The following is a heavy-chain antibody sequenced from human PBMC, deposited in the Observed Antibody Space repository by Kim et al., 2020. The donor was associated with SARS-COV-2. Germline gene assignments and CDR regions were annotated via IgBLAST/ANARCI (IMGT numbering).Heavy chain of an antibody. D-gene: IGHD4-17*01. J-gene: IGHJ2*01. CDR1: GFTFSIYD. V-gene: IGHV3-13*01. Sequence: GGSLRLSCAASGFTFSIYDFHWVRQAPGKGLEWVSAIGAGHDTYYPGSLRGRFTISRENAKNSLYLQMNSLIVGDTAVYYCAREVIDYESPDWNFDLWGRGTLVTVSS. CDR2: IGAGHDT. CDR3: AREVIDYESPDWNFDL.